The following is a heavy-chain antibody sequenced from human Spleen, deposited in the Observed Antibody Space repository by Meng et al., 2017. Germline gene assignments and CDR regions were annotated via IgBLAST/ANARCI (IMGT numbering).Heavy chain of an antibody. D-gene: IGHD3-22*01. Sequence: ASVKVSCKASGYTFTDYSMHWVRQAPGQGLEWMGWINPNSGGTNYAQRFQGRVTMTRDTSISTAYMELTSLRSDDTAVYYCAREEGSRYYWGGATAFPTWGQGTLVTVSS. J-gene: IGHJ5*02. V-gene: IGHV1-2*02. CDR1: GYTFTDYS. CDR2: INPNSGGT. CDR3: AREEGSRYYWGGATAFPT.